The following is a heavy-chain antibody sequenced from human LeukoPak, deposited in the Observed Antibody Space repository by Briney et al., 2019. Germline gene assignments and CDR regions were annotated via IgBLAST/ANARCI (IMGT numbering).Heavy chain of an antibody. J-gene: IGHJ6*03. CDR2: MYHRGST. D-gene: IGHD4-11*01. Sequence: SETLSLTCSVSGHSISSGYYWGWIRQPPGKGLEWIGTMYHRGSTYYNPSLKSRVTMSGGTSKNHFSLKLSSVIAADAAVYYCARHRGDNSNPRYYFYYMDVWGKGTTVTVPS. CDR3: ARHRGDNSNPRYYFYYMDV. CDR1: GHSISSGYY. V-gene: IGHV4-38-2*01.